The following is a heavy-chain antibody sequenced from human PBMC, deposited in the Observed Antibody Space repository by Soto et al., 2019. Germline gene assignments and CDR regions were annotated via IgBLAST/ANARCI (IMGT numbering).Heavy chain of an antibody. CDR2: IWYDGSNK. CDR1: GFTFSSYG. CDR3: ARGQVWSGYRYYYGMDV. D-gene: IGHD3-3*01. Sequence: QVQLVESGGGVVQPGRSLRLSCAASGFTFSSYGMHWVRQAPGKGLEWVAVIWYDGSNKYYADSVKGRFTISRDNSKNTLYRQMNSLRAEDTAVYYCARGQVWSGYRYYYGMDVWGQGTTVTVSS. V-gene: IGHV3-33*01. J-gene: IGHJ6*02.